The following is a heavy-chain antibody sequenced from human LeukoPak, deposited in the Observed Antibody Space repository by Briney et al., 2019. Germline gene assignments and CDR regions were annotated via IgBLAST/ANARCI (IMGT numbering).Heavy chain of an antibody. CDR3: ARDHGDIVVVPAALGSWFDP. D-gene: IGHD2-2*01. CDR2: ISSSSSYI. CDR1: GFTFSSYS. Sequence: GGSLRLSCAASGFTFSSYSMNWVRQAPGKGLEWVSSISSSSSYIYYADSVKGRFNISRDNAKNSLYLQMNSLRAEDTAVYYCARDHGDIVVVPAALGSWFDPWGQGTLVTVSS. J-gene: IGHJ5*02. V-gene: IGHV3-21*01.